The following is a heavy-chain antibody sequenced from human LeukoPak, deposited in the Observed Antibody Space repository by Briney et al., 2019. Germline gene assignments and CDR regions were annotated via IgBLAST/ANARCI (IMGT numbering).Heavy chain of an antibody. CDR1: NGSLSSYH. V-gene: IGHV4-4*09. CDR2: ILTSGTT. Sequence: SETLSLTCTVSNGSLSSYHWSCVRQPPGKGLEWMGYILTSGTTNYNPSLKSRLTISVDTSKNQFTLKLSSVTAADTAVYYCARLRVSGSYLYYFDYWGQGTLVTVSS. J-gene: IGHJ4*02. CDR3: ARLRVSGSYLYYFDY. D-gene: IGHD1-26*01.